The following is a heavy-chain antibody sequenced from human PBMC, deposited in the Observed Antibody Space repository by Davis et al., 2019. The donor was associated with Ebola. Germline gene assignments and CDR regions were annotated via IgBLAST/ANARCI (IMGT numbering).Heavy chain of an antibody. J-gene: IGHJ6*04. CDR3: ARRPGYSSSWYRGYYYYYYGMDV. D-gene: IGHD6-13*01. V-gene: IGHV1-8*02. Sequence: ASVKVSCKASGYTFTSYAMNWVRQAPGQGLEWMGWMNPNSGNTGYAQKFQGRVTMTRNTSISTAYMELSSLRSEDTAVYYCARRPGYSSSWYRGYYYYYYGMDVWGKGTTVTVSS. CDR1: GYTFTSYA. CDR2: MNPNSGNT.